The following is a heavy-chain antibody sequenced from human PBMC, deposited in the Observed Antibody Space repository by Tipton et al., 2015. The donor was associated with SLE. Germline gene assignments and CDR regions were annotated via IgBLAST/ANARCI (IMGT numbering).Heavy chain of an antibody. CDR3: GRIGLYGGHLNTFDV. V-gene: IGHV3-21*03. CDR1: GFSFSTYS. D-gene: IGHD4-23*01. J-gene: IGHJ3*01. Sequence: GSLRLSCAASGFSFSTYSMNWVRQTEGRGLEWVSSISSSGTYKYYTDSVKGRFTISRDNGEKSVYLQMNSLRAEDTAIYYCGRIGLYGGHLNTFDVWGQGTMVTVSP. CDR2: ISSSGTYK.